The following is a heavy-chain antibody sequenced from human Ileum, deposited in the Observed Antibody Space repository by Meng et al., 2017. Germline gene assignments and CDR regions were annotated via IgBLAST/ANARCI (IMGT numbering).Heavy chain of an antibody. J-gene: IGHJ4*02. D-gene: IGHD2-15*01. V-gene: IGHV4-31*01. Sequence: VRRQGPCPGLVKRSQTLSLRWTVSGDAISSGGYYWTWIRQHPGKGLEWIGYIYSSGGTYYTPSLKSLVTISLDTSKNQFFLRLSSVTAAETAVYYCARIGFCSGRSCYGFFDYWGQGTLVTVSS. CDR2: IYSSGGT. CDR1: GDAISSGGYY. CDR3: ARIGFCSGRSCYGFFDY.